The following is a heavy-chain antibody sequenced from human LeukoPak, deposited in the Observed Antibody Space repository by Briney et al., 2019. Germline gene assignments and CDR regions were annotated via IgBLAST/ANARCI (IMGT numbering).Heavy chain of an antibody. CDR2: INPGGGST. CDR3: AKDLRWDHPGLDP. D-gene: IGHD4-23*01. V-gene: IGHV1-46*01. Sequence: ASVKVSCKASGYSFTSYYIHWVRQAPGQGLESMGIINPGGGSTSYAQKFQDRVTMTRDTSTSTVYMELNSLRSEDAAVYYCAKDLRWDHPGLDPWGQGTLVIVSS. J-gene: IGHJ5*02. CDR1: GYSFTSYY.